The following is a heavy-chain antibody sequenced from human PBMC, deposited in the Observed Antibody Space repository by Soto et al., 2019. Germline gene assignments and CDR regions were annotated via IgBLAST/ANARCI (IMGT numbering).Heavy chain of an antibody. D-gene: IGHD5-12*01. J-gene: IGHJ3*02. Sequence: SETLSLTCTVSGGSISSYYWSWIRQPPGKGLEWIGYIYYSGSTNYNPSLKSRVTISVDTSKNQFCLKLSSVTSADTAVYFCAKRYSGYDDAFDIWGQGTMVTVSS. V-gene: IGHV4-59*08. CDR3: AKRYSGYDDAFDI. CDR2: IYYSGST. CDR1: GGSISSYY.